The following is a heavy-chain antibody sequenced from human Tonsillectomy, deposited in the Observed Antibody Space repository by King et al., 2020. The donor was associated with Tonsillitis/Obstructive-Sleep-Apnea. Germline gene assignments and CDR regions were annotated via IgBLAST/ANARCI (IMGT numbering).Heavy chain of an antibody. Sequence: VQLVESGGGLVQPGGSLRLSCAASGITFSSYDMSWVRQAPGKGLEWVSAISDRGGSTYYADSVKGRFTISRDNSKNTLYLQMNSLRAEDTAVYYCAKEEAYYYGSGGWFDTWGQGTLVTVSS. CDR1: GITFSSYD. J-gene: IGHJ5*02. V-gene: IGHV3-23*04. CDR3: AKEEAYYYGSGGWFDT. D-gene: IGHD3-10*01. CDR2: ISDRGGST.